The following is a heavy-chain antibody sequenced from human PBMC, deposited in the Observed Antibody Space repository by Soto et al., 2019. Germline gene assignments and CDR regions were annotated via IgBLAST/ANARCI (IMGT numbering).Heavy chain of an antibody. J-gene: IGHJ3*02. CDR1: GGTFSSYT. D-gene: IGHD3-22*01. V-gene: IGHV1-69*02. Sequence: ASVKVSCKASGGTFSSYTISWVRQAPGQGLEWMGRIIPILGIANYAQKFQGRVTITADKSTSTAYMELSSLRSEDTAVYYCANDYDSSGYDRGAFDIWGQGTMVTVSS. CDR2: IIPILGIA. CDR3: ANDYDSSGYDRGAFDI.